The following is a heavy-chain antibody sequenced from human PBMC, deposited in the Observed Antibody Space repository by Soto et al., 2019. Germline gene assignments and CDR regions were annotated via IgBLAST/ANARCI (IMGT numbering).Heavy chain of an antibody. CDR2: ISDDGVSK. CDR1: GFTFSNYG. Sequence: GSLRLSCAASGFTFSNYGMHWVRQAPGKGLEWVAVISDDGVSKYYADSVQGRFTISRDNSESAVFLQMNSLRPDDTALYFCARAYYFGSGTSYTLYYWGQGTQVTVSS. D-gene: IGHD3-10*01. J-gene: IGHJ4*02. V-gene: IGHV3-30*03. CDR3: ARAYYFGSGTSYTLYY.